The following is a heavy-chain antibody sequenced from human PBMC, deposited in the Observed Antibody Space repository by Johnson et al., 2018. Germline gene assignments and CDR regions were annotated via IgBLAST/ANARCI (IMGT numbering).Heavy chain of an antibody. Sequence: QVQLVQSGGGVVQPGRSLRLPCAASGFTFSSYGMHWVRQAPGKGLEWVAVISYDGSNKYYADSVKGRFNISRDNSNNTLYLQMNSLRAEERAVYYCEKDRGFGSTSCYSYYYYYMDVWGKGTTVTVSS. CDR3: EKDRGFGSTSCYSYYYYYMDV. CDR2: ISYDGSNK. CDR1: GFTFSSYG. J-gene: IGHJ6*03. V-gene: IGHV3-30*18. D-gene: IGHD2-2*01.